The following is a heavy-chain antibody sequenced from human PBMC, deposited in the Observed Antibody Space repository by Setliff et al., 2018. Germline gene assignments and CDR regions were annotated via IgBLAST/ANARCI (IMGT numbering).Heavy chain of an antibody. CDR1: GGSISSYY. CDR3: ARGLFTFGGVHDAFDI. D-gene: IGHD3-16*01. Sequence: SETLSLTCTVSGGSISSYYWSWIRQPAGKGLEWIGHIYIGGSANYNPSLKSRVTMSVDTSKNKFSLKLSSVTAADTAVYYCARGLFTFGGVHDAFDIWGQETMVTVSS. V-gene: IGHV4-4*07. CDR2: IYIGGSA. J-gene: IGHJ3*02.